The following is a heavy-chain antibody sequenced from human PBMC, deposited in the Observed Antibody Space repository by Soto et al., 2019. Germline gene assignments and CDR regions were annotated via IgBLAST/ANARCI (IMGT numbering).Heavy chain of an antibody. CDR1: GGSFSGYY. V-gene: IGHV4-34*01. J-gene: IGHJ4*02. CDR2: INHSGST. D-gene: IGHD2-15*01. Sequence: SETLSLTCAFYGGSFSGYYWSWIRQPPGKGLEWIGEINHSGSTNYNPSLKSRVTISVDTSKNQFSLKLSSVTAADTAVYYCARVVVVAATQFSFDYWGQGTLVTVSS. CDR3: ARVVVVAATQFSFDY.